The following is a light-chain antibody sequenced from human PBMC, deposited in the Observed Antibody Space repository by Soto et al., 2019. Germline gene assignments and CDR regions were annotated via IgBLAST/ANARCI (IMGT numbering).Light chain of an antibody. Sequence: EIVMTQSPATLSVSPGERATLSCRASQSVSSNLAWYQQKPGQAPRLLIYGASSRATGIPDRFSGSGSGTDFTLTISRLEPEDFAVYYCEEYGSSSLTFGGGITGDIK. J-gene: IGKJ4*01. CDR2: GAS. CDR1: QSVSSN. CDR3: EEYGSSSLT. V-gene: IGKV3-20*01.